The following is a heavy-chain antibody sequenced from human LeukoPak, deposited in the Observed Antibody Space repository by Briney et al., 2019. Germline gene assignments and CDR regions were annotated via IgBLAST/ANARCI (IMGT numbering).Heavy chain of an antibody. CDR3: ARGRRVYDYLWGSYRPNWFDP. Sequence: SETLSLTCTVSGDSINSSSHYWGWIRQPPGKGLEWIGTVYYTGSTYYNPSLKSPVTISLDTSKNQFSLRLSSVTAADTAVYYCARGRRVYDYLWGSYRPNWFDPWGQGSLVAVSS. V-gene: IGHV4-39*07. CDR1: GDSINSSSHY. CDR2: VYYTGST. J-gene: IGHJ5*02. D-gene: IGHD3-16*02.